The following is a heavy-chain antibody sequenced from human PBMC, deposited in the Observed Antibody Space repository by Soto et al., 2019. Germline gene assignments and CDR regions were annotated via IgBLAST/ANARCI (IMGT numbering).Heavy chain of an antibody. Sequence: SETLSLTCTVSGGSLSGGSYYWNWIRQPPGKQMEWIGYIYDSGATKYNPSLKSRVTISQDTSKNQFSLKMNSVTPSDTAVYYCARDWGPYWFDPWGQGFLVTVSS. CDR3: ARDWGPYWFDP. CDR1: GGSLSGGSYY. J-gene: IGHJ5*02. D-gene: IGHD3-16*01. CDR2: IYDSGAT. V-gene: IGHV4-61*01.